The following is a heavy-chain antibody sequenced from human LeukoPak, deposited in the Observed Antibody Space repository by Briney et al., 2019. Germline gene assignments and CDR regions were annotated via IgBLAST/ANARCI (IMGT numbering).Heavy chain of an antibody. V-gene: IGHV4-30-4*08. D-gene: IGHD3-16*01. Sequence: SQTLSLTCTVSGGSISSGGYYWSWLRQHPGKGLEWIGYIYYSGSTYYNPSLKSRVTISVDTSKNQFSLKLSSVTAADTAVYYCARSTPDYASPWGQGTLVTVSS. J-gene: IGHJ5*02. CDR2: IYYSGST. CDR3: ARSTPDYASP. CDR1: GGSISSGGYY.